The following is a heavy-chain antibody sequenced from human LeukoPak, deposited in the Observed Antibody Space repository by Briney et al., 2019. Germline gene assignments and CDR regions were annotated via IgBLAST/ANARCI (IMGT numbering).Heavy chain of an antibody. CDR3: ARSSSSGYYYYYIDV. CDR1: GGSISSSSYY. CDR2: IYYSGST. J-gene: IGHJ6*03. Sequence: SETLSLTCTVSGGSISSSSYYWGWIRQPPGKGLEWIGSIYYSGSTYYNPSLKSRVTISVDTSKNQFSLKLSSVTAADTAVYYCARSSSSGYYYYYIDVWGKGTTVTVSS. D-gene: IGHD6-13*01. V-gene: IGHV4-39*07.